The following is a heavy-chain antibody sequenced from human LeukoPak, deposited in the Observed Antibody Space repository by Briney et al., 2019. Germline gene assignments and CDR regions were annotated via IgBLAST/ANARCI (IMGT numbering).Heavy chain of an antibody. J-gene: IGHJ4*02. D-gene: IGHD5-12*01. CDR1: GGSITNYY. V-gene: IGHV4-59*12. CDR3: ARGGSSGYDPFDY. Sequence: SETLSLTCTVSGGSITNYYWSWIRQPPGKGLEWIGYIFYSGTTNYNPSLKSRVTLSVDTSKNQFSLKLSSVTAADTAVYYCARGGSSGYDPFDYWGQGTLVTVSS. CDR2: IFYSGTT.